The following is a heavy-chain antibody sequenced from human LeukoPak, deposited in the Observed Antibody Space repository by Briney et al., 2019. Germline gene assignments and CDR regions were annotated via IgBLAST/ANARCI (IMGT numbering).Heavy chain of an antibody. V-gene: IGHV4-30-2*01. CDR1: GGSIRSGGYS. CDR3: ARGTERASWFDP. Sequence: ALALTRAFSGGSIRSGGYSWSWIRQPPGKGLEWIGYIYHSGSTYYSPSLKSRVTISVDRSKNQFSLKLSSVTAADTAVYYCARGTERASWFDPWGQGTLVTVSS. D-gene: IGHD1-1*01. J-gene: IGHJ5*02. CDR2: IYHSGST.